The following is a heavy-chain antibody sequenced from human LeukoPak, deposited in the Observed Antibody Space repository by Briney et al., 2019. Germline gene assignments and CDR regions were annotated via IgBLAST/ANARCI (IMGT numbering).Heavy chain of an antibody. J-gene: IGHJ4*02. CDR2: INSGGTPI. CDR3: NGELFTLQYYFDY. V-gene: IGHV3-48*03. CDR1: GFTLSSFE. Sequence: QTGGSLRLSCAASGFTLSSFEMNWVRQAPGKGLEWISYINSGGTPIYYADSVKGRFTMSRDYAKNSLYLQMNSLRAEDTAVYYCNGELFTLQYYFDYWGQGTLVTVSS. D-gene: IGHD3-10*01.